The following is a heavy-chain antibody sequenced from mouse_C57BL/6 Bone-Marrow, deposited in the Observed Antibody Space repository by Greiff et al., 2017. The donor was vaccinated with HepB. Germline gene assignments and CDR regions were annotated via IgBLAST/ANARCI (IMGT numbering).Heavy chain of an antibody. CDR1: GYTFTSYW. Sequence: VQLQQPGAELVKPGASVKLSCKASGYTFTSYWMQWVKRRPGQGLEWIGEIDPSDSYTNYNQKFKGKATLTVDTSSSTAYMQLSSLTSEDSAVYYCAKSSLTLRLRYWGQGTLVTVSA. CDR2: IDPSDSYT. V-gene: IGHV1-50*01. CDR3: AKSSLTLRLRY. J-gene: IGHJ3*01. D-gene: IGHD3-2*02.